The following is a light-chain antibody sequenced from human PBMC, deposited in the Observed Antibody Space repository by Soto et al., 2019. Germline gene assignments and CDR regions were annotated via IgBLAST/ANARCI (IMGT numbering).Light chain of an antibody. Sequence: EIVLTQFPGTLSLSPGERATLSCRASQSVDSTYLTWYQQKQGQAPRLLLYGASCRATGVPDRFRGSGFWTDFTLTISRLEPEDFAVYFWQCYESCRTFGQGTKV. CDR2: GAS. CDR1: QSVDSTY. CDR3: QCYESCRT. V-gene: IGKV3-20*01. J-gene: IGKJ1*01.